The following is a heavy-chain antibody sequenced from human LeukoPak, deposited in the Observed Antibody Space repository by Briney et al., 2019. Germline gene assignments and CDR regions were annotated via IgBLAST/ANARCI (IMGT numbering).Heavy chain of an antibody. Sequence: GGSLRLSCAASGFTVSSNYMSWVRQAPGKGLEWVSVIYSGGSTYYADSVKGRFTISRDNSKNTLYLQMNSLRAEDTAVYYCAKGHYYDSSGYYGAPGYWGQGTLVTVSS. CDR2: IYSGGST. CDR1: GFTVSSNY. CDR3: AKGHYYDSSGYYGAPGY. V-gene: IGHV3-53*01. D-gene: IGHD3-22*01. J-gene: IGHJ4*02.